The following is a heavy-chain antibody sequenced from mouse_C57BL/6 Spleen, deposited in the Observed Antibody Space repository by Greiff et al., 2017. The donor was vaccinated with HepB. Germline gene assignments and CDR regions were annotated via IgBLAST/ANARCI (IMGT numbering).Heavy chain of an antibody. CDR3: ARPYYGSSSYWYFDV. V-gene: IGHV1-82*01. CDR1: GYAFSSSW. Sequence: VQLQQSGPELVKPGASVKISCKASGYAFSSSWMNWVKQRPGKGLEWIGRIYPGDGDTNYNGKFKGKATLTADKSSSTAYMQLSSLTSEDSAVYFCARPYYGSSSYWYFDVWGTGTTVTVSS. CDR2: IYPGDGDT. J-gene: IGHJ1*03. D-gene: IGHD1-1*01.